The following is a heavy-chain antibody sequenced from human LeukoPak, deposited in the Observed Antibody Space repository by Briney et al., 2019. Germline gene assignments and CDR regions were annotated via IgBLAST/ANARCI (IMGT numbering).Heavy chain of an antibody. Sequence: ASVKVSCKASGYTFTSYYMHWVRQAPGQGLERMGIINPSGGSTSYAQKFQGRVTMTRDTSTSTVYMELSSLRSEDTAVYYCARDSSMVRGVISAFDIWGQGTMVTVSS. CDR1: GYTFTSYY. D-gene: IGHD3-10*01. CDR2: INPSGGST. J-gene: IGHJ3*02. CDR3: ARDSSMVRGVISAFDI. V-gene: IGHV1-46*01.